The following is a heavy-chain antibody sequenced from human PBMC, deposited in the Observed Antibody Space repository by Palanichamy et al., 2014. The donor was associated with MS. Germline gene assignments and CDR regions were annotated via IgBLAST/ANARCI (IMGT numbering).Heavy chain of an antibody. CDR3: ARDHAYCYDTTCYSGGFLLYF. CDR2: IYHSGSS. J-gene: IGHJ3*01. CDR1: GDSFSTNY. D-gene: IGHD2-15*01. V-gene: IGHV4-59*01. Sequence: QVQLQESGPGLVKPSETLSLTCTVSGDSFSTNYWTWIRQPPGKGLEWVGSIYHSGSSKYSPSLKSRVTISVDTSKNQFTLKLTSVSAADTAMYYCARDHAYCYDTTCYSGGFLLYFWGQGTVVTVSS.